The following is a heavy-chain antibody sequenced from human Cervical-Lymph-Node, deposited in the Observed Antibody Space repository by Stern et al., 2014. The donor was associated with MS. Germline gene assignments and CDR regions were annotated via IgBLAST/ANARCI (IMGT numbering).Heavy chain of an antibody. CDR3: ASGYRIFDY. CDR2: IHPSGSA. J-gene: IGHJ4*02. D-gene: IGHD5-18*01. V-gene: IGHV4-61*02. CDR1: GGSISSGSDY. Sequence: VQLVQSGPGLVKPSQTLSLTCTVSGGSISSGSDYWSWIRQPVGKGLEWIGRIHPSGSAFYTSSLERRVTISTDTSMNQFSLELNSATAADTAIYYCASGYRIFDYWGQGILVTVSS.